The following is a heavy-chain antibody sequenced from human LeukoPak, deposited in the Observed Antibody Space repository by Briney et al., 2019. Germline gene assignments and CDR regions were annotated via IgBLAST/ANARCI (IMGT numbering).Heavy chain of an antibody. J-gene: IGHJ6*03. V-gene: IGHV4-59*01. CDR1: GGSISSYF. CDR2: IYYSGST. Sequence: SSETLSLTCTVAGGSISSYFWSWIRQPPGKGLEWIGYIYYSGSTNYNPSLKSRVTISVDTPKNQFSLKLSSVTAADTAVYYCARAPPHYSYYYYMDVWGKGTTVTVSS. CDR3: ARAPPHYSYYYYMDV.